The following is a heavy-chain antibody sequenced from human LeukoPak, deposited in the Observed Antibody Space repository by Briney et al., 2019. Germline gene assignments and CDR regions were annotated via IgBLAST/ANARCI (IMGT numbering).Heavy chain of an antibody. CDR1: GFTFSGYA. Sequence: PGGSLRLSCAASGFTFSGYAMHWVRPAPGKGLEWVAVIWYDGSNENYADSVKGRFSISRDGSKNTLDLQINSLRDEDTAVYYCARDGYGHGSLDYWGQGTLVSVSS. V-gene: IGHV3-33*01. D-gene: IGHD5-18*01. CDR3: ARDGYGHGSLDY. J-gene: IGHJ4*02. CDR2: IWYDGSNE.